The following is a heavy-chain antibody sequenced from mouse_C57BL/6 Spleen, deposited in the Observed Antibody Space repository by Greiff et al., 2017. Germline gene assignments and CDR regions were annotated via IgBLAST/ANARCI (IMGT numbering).Heavy chain of an antibody. V-gene: IGHV1-82*01. CDR3: ARSITTVVAPVMDY. Sequence: QVQLQQPGPELVKPGASVKISCKASGYAFSSSWMNWVKQRPGKGLEWIGRIYPGDGDTNYNGKFKGKATLTADKSSSTAYMQLSSLTSEDSAVYYCARSITTVVAPVMDYWGQGTSVTVSS. CDR1: GYAFSSSW. D-gene: IGHD1-1*01. J-gene: IGHJ4*01. CDR2: IYPGDGDT.